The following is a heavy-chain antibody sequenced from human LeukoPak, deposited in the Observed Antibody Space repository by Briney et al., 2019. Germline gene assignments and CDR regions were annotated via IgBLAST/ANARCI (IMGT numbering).Heavy chain of an antibody. CDR1: GFTFSSYG. CDR3: AKDESSYGLGPFDY. J-gene: IGHJ4*02. CDR2: IWYDGSNK. D-gene: IGHD5-18*01. Sequence: GGSLRLSCAASGFTFSSYGMHWVRQAPGKGLEWVAVIWYDGSNKYYTDSVKGRFTISRDNSKDTLYLQMNSLRAEDTAVYYCAKDESSYGLGPFDYWGQGTLVTVSS. V-gene: IGHV3-33*06.